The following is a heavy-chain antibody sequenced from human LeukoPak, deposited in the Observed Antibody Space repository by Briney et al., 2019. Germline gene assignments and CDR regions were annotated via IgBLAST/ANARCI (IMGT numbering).Heavy chain of an antibody. CDR1: GGSISSYY. D-gene: IGHD2-15*01. CDR3: ARDGSPKYCSGGSCYHWFDP. CDR2: IYYSGST. J-gene: IGHJ5*02. V-gene: IGHV4-59*01. Sequence: SETLSLTCTVSGGSISSYYWSWIRQPPGKGLEWTGYIYYSGSTNCNPSLKSRVTISVDTSKNQFSLKLSSVTAADTAVYYCARDGSPKYCSGGSCYHWFDPWGQGTLVTVSS.